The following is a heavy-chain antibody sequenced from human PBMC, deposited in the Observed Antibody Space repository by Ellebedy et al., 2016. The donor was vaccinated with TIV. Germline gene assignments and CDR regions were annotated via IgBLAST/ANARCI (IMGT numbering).Heavy chain of an antibody. CDR1: GFSLSTTGVG. CDR2: NDWDDDK. Sequence: SGPTLVKPTQTLTLTCTFSGFSLSTTGVGVGWIRQPPGKALEWLARNDWDDDKFYSASLRTRLTISKDTSKSQVILTMTNMDPVDTATYYCARLAASTPGGMDVWGQGTTVTVSS. J-gene: IGHJ6*02. V-gene: IGHV2-70*04. D-gene: IGHD2-2*02. CDR3: ARLAASTPGGMDV.